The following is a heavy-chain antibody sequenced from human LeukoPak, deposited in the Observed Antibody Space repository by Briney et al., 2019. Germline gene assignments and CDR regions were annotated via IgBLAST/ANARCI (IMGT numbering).Heavy chain of an antibody. V-gene: IGHV4-34*01. Sequence: PSETLSLTCAVYGGSFSGYYWSWIRQPPGKGLEWIGEINHSGSTNYNPSLKSRVTISVDTSKNQFSLKLSPVTAADTAVYYCARGRGVVPAAIRYFQHWGQGTLVTVSS. J-gene: IGHJ1*01. CDR3: ARGRGVVPAAIRYFQH. D-gene: IGHD2-2*02. CDR1: GGSFSGYY. CDR2: INHSGST.